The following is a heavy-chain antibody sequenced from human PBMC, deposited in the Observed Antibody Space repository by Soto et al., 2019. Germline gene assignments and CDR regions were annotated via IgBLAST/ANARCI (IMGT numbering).Heavy chain of an antibody. CDR2: IYYSGST. D-gene: IGHD3-22*01. Sequence: SETLSLTCTVSGGSISSYYWSWIRQPPGKGLEWIGYIYYSGSTNYNPSLKSRVTISVDTSKNQFSLKLSSVTAADTAVYYCARGIPYYDSSGYRPRQVCFDYWGQGTLVTVSS. V-gene: IGHV4-59*01. CDR1: GGSISSYY. CDR3: ARGIPYYDSSGYRPRQVCFDY. J-gene: IGHJ4*02.